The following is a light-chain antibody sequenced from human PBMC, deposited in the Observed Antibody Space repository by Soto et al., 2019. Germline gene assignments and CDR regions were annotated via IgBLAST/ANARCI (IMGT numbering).Light chain of an antibody. CDR1: QSVSSN. Sequence: EIVMTQSPATLSVSPGERATLSCRASQSVSSNLAWYQQKPGQAPRLLIYGASNRATGIPDRFSGSGSGTDFTLTITGLEPEDFAVYYCQQFHISRTFGQGTNVDIK. CDR2: GAS. J-gene: IGKJ1*01. V-gene: IGKV3D-15*01. CDR3: QQFHISRT.